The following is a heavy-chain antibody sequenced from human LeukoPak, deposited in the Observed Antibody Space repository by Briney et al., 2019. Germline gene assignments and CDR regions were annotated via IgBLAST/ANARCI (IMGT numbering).Heavy chain of an antibody. J-gene: IGHJ6*02. CDR3: ARVRSSGWTNYYGMDV. V-gene: IGHV4-59*01. CDR1: GGSISSYY. D-gene: IGHD6-19*01. CDR2: IYYSGST. Sequence: PSETLSLTCTVSGGSISSYYWSWIRQPPGKGLEWIGNIYYSGSTNYNPSLKSRVTISVDTSKNQFSLKLSSVTAADTAVYYCARVRSSGWTNYYGMDVWGQGTTVTVSS.